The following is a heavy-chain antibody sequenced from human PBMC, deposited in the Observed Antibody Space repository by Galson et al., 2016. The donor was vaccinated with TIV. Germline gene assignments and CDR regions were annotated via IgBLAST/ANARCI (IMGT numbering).Heavy chain of an antibody. Sequence: SLRLSCAASGFTFSGYWMHWVRQAPGKGLEGVARVNNDGSNTRYVDSVKGRFTISRDNAKKTLYLQMNSLRVDDTAVYYCARVSGMYTRFYYYYMDVWGKGTAVTVSS. CDR2: VNNDGSNT. CDR3: ARVSGMYTRFYYYYMDV. CDR1: GFTFSGYW. D-gene: IGHD1-26*01. J-gene: IGHJ6*03. V-gene: IGHV3-74*01.